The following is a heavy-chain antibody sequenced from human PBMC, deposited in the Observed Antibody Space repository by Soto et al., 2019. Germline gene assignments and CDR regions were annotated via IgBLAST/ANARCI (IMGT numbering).Heavy chain of an antibody. CDR2: INAGGGYT. J-gene: IGHJ2*01. CDR1: GYSFPKYY. CDR3: SRGGAIVVVTAPCDL. D-gene: IGHD2-21*02. V-gene: IGHV1-46*03. Sequence: ASVKVSCKASGYSFPKYYIHWVRQAPGQGLEWMGTINAGGGYTTYAQRFLGRVSMTRDTTTSTVSMELSSLRSEDTALYYCSRGGAIVVVTAPCDLWG.